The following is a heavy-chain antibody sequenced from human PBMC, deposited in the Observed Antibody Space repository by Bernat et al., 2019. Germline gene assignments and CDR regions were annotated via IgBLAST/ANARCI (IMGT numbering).Heavy chain of an antibody. CDR1: GFIFGNYA. J-gene: IGHJ3*02. V-gene: IGHV3-23*01. CDR3: AKCASSYENDAFDI. Sequence: EVQLLESGGGLVQPGGSLRLSCAASGFIFGNYAMSWVRQAPGKGLEWVSYIGGGGAGIIYVDSVKGRFTISRDNSKNTLYLEMNNLRAEDTAVYYCAKCASSYENDAFDIWGQGTMVTVSS. D-gene: IGHD5-18*01. CDR2: IGGGGAGI.